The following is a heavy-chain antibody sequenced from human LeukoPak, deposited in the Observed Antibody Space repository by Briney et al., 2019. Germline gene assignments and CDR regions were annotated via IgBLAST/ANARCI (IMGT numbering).Heavy chain of an antibody. CDR1: GGSISSYY. CDR2: IYYSGST. Sequence: SETLSLTCTVSGGSISSYYWSWIRQPPGKGLEWIGYIYYSGSTNYNPSLKSRVTISVDTSKNQFSLKLSSVTAADTAVYYCARVAHCSSTTCYQGIFDYWGQGTLVTVSS. CDR3: ARVAHCSSTTCYQGIFDY. D-gene: IGHD2-2*01. V-gene: IGHV4-59*01. J-gene: IGHJ4*02.